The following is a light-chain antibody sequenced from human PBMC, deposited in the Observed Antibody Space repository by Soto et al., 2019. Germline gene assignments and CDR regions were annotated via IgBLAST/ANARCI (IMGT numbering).Light chain of an antibody. J-gene: IGKJ4*01. CDR3: QQYHTWPIT. CDR2: GAS. Sequence: IIMTQSPATVSVAPGERVTFSCRASQGVGMKLAFYQHKPGQAPRLLISGASTGAPGIPARFSGSGSGTEFTLTISSLQSEDCAIYYCQQYHTWPITFGGGTKVDIK. CDR1: QGVGMK. V-gene: IGKV3-15*01.